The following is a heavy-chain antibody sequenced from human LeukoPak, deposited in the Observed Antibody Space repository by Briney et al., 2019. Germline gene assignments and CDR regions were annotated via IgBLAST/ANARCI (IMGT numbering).Heavy chain of an antibody. CDR2: IKQDVSEI. V-gene: IGHV3-7*01. Sequence: GESLRLSCAASGFTFSSYWMSWVRQASGKGLEWVANIKQDVSEIYYVDSVKGRFTISRDNTKNSLYLQMNSLRAEDTAVYYCARDKIVGATYFDYWGQGTLVTVSS. CDR3: ARDKIVGATYFDY. CDR1: GFTFSSYW. D-gene: IGHD1-26*01. J-gene: IGHJ4*02.